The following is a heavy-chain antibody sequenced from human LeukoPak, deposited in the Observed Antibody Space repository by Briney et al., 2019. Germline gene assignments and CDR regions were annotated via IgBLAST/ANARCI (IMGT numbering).Heavy chain of an antibody. J-gene: IGHJ6*02. CDR3: ARGIPYYYYVMDV. CDR1: GFTFSKYA. CDR2: ISGSGGNT. Sequence: PGGSLRLSCAASGFTFSKYAMSWVRQAPGKGLEWVSGISGSGGNTYYADSVKGRFTISRDNSKNTLYQQMNSLRAEDTAVYYCARGIPYYYYVMDVWGQGTTVTVSS. V-gene: IGHV3-23*01.